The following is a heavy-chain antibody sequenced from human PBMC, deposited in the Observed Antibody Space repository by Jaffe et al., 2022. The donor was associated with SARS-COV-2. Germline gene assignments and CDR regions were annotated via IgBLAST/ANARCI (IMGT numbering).Heavy chain of an antibody. Sequence: QVQLQQWGAGLLKPSETLSLTCAVYGGSFSGDYWNWVRQPPGKGLEWIGESSQNEGTKYNPSLKSRVTILVDTSKNHFSLSLTSVTAADTAVYYCVRGPDYAKQGYWGQGTLVTVSS. CDR2: SSQNEGT. V-gene: IGHV4-34*02. CDR1: GGSFSGDY. CDR3: VRGPDYAKQGY. J-gene: IGHJ4*02. D-gene: IGHD4-17*01.